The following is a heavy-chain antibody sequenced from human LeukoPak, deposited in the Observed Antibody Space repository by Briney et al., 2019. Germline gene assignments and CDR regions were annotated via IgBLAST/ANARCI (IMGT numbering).Heavy chain of an antibody. CDR1: GGSISSYY. CDR3: ARVRYYYDSSGYVFDY. J-gene: IGHJ4*02. V-gene: IGHV4-59*01. Sequence: PSETLSLTCTVSGGSISSYYWSWIRQPPGKGLEWIGNIYNSGSTNYNPSLKSRVTISVDTSKNQFSLKLSSVTAADTAVYYCARVRYYYDSSGYVFDYWGQGTLVTVSS. CDR2: IYNSGST. D-gene: IGHD3-22*01.